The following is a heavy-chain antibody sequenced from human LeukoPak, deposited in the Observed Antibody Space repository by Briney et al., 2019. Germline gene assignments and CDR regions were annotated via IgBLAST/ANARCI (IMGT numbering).Heavy chain of an antibody. CDR1: GGSISSYY. D-gene: IGHD6-6*01. V-gene: IGHV4-59*01. CDR3: ARALRKQLGWFDP. CDR2: IYYSGST. Sequence: PETLSLTCTVSGGSISSYYWSWIRQPPGKGLEWIGYIYYSGSTNYNPSLKSRVTISVDTSKNQFSLKLSSVTAADTAVYYCARALRKQLGWFDPWGQGTLVTVSS. J-gene: IGHJ5*02.